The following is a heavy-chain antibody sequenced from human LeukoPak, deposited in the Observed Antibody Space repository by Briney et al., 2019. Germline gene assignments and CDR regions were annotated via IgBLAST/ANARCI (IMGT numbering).Heavy chain of an antibody. CDR3: ARRGPIDAFDI. D-gene: IGHD3-16*01. CDR2: ISSSSSYI. Sequence: PGGSLRLSCAASGFTFSSYSMNWVRQAPGKGLEWVSSISSSSSYIYYADSVKGRFTIPRDNAKNSLYLQMNSLRAEDTAVYYCARRGPIDAFDIWGQGTMATVSS. J-gene: IGHJ3*02. V-gene: IGHV3-21*01. CDR1: GFTFSSYS.